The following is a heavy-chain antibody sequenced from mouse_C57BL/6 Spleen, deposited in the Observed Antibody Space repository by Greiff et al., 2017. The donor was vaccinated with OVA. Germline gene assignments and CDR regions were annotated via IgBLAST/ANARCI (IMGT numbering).Heavy chain of an antibody. V-gene: IGHV14-1*01. CDR1: GFHINDYY. CDR3: TGGLLRFDY. CDR2: IDPEDGDT. J-gene: IGHJ2*01. Sequence: VQLQQSGAELVRPGASVKLSCTASGFHINDYYLHWVKQRPEQGLEWIGRIDPEDGDTEYAPKFQGKATMTADTSSNTAYLQLSSLTSEDTAVYYCTGGLLRFDYWGQGTTLTVSS. D-gene: IGHD2-3*01.